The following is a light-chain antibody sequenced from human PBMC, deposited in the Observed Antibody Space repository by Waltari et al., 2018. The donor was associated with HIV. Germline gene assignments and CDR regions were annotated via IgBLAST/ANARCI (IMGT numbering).Light chain of an antibody. V-gene: IGKV3-20*01. CDR3: QVYGGSPRWT. CDR2: ASS. Sequence: VSTQSPATLSVSPGENATLSRRDSQTIDQKSLTWYQQRPGQAPRLVLFASSTRATGIPDRFRGSESGTEFTLTIRRLEPEDFAMYYCQVYGGSPRWTFGPGTRLELK. J-gene: IGKJ1*01. CDR1: QTIDQKS.